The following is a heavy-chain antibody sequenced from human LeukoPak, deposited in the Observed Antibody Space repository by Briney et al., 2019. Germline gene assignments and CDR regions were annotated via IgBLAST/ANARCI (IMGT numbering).Heavy chain of an antibody. CDR1: GGSISSYY. Sequence: SETLSLTCTVSGGSISSYYWSWIRQPPGKGLERIGYIYYSGSTNYNPSLKSRVTISVDTSKNQFSLKLSSVTAADTAVYYCARGHPSATGYSSGWSFHYWGQGTLVTVSS. CDR2: IYYSGST. CDR3: ARGHPSATGYSSGWSFHY. J-gene: IGHJ4*02. V-gene: IGHV4-59*01. D-gene: IGHD6-19*01.